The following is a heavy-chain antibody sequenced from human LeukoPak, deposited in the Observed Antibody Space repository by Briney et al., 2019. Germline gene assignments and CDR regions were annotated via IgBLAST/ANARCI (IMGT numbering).Heavy chain of an antibody. CDR3: ARELGYCSGGSCYSFDY. J-gene: IGHJ4*02. CDR1: GGSISSSNW. CDR2: INQSGST. V-gene: IGHV4-4*02. Sequence: SETLSLTCSVSGGSISSSNWWSWVRQPPGKGLEWIGEINQSGSTNYNPSLKSRVTISVDKSKNQISLRLSSVTAADTAVYYCARELGYCSGGSCYSFDYWDQGTLVTVSS. D-gene: IGHD2-15*01.